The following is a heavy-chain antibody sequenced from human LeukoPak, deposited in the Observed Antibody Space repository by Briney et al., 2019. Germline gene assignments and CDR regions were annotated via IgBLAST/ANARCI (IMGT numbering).Heavy chain of an antibody. CDR1: GYTFTSYG. Sequence: ASVTVSCTASGYTFTSYGISWVRQAPGQGLEWMGWINAYNGNTNYAHNLQGRVTMTTDTSTSTAYMELRSLRSDDTAVYYCARVRERGYSYGPRDNDAFGSWGEGTMVTVSS. CDR2: INAYNGNT. J-gene: IGHJ3*02. D-gene: IGHD5-18*01. CDR3: ARVRERGYSYGPRDNDAFGS. V-gene: IGHV1-18*01.